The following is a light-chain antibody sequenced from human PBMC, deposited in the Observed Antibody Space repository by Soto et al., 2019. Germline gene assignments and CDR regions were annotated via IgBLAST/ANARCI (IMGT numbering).Light chain of an antibody. V-gene: IGLV2-8*01. CDR1: SSDIGGYDY. J-gene: IGLJ3*02. Sequence: QSALTQPPSASGSPGQSVTISCTGTSSDIGGYDYVSWYQQHPGKTPKFMIYEVSKRPSGVPDRFSGSKSGNTASQTVSGLQAEDEADYYCQAYDYSLTASVFGGGTKLTVL. CDR3: QAYDYSLTASV. CDR2: EVS.